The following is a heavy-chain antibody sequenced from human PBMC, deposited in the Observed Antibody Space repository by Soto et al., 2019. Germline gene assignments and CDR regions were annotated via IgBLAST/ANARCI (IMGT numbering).Heavy chain of an antibody. Sequence: PSETLSLTCAVSGGSISSSSYYWCWIRQPPGKGLEWIGSIYYSGSTYYNPFLKSRVTISVDTSKNQFSLKLSSVTAADTAVYYCARQGEDTYYYGSGSYYNLICCWFDPWGQGTLVTVSS. J-gene: IGHJ5*02. V-gene: IGHV4-39*01. CDR1: GGSISSSSYY. CDR3: ARQGEDTYYYGSGSYYNLICCWFDP. CDR2: IYYSGST. D-gene: IGHD3-10*01.